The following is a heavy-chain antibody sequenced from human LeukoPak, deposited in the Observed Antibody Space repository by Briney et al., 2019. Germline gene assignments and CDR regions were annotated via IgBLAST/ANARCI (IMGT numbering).Heavy chain of an antibody. CDR3: AKTTGAPTPYDY. D-gene: IGHD1-1*01. Sequence: PGRSLRLSCAASGFTFSSYAMHWVRQAPGKGLEWVAVISYDGSNKYYADSVKGRFTISRDNSKNTLYLQMNSLRAEDTAVYYCAKTTGAPTPYDYWGQGTLVTVSS. CDR1: GFTFSSYA. CDR2: ISYDGSNK. J-gene: IGHJ4*02. V-gene: IGHV3-30*04.